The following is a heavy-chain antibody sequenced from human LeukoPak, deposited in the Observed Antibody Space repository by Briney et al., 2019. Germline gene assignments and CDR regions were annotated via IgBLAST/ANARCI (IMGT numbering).Heavy chain of an antibody. D-gene: IGHD3-3*01. CDR2: ISYDGSNK. V-gene: IGHV3-30*18. J-gene: IGHJ6*02. CDR1: GFTFSSYG. CDR3: AKDPEVFGVVIIPNGMDV. Sequence: GGSLRLSCAASGFTFSSYGMHWVRQAPGKGLEWVAVISYDGSNKYYADSVKGRFTISRDNSKNTLYLQMNSLRAEDTAVYYCAKDPEVFGVVIIPNGMDVWGQGTTVTVSS.